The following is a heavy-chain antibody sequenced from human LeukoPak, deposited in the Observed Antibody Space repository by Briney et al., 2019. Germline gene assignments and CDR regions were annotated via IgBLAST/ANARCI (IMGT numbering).Heavy chain of an antibody. CDR2: INPNSGGT. Sequence: ASVKVSCKASGDTFSGYYLHWVRQAPGQGLEWMGWINPNSGGTNYAQKFQGRVTITADESTSTAYMELSSLRSEDTAVYYCARDPDTAMVSADYWGQGTLVTVSS. CDR1: GDTFSGYY. CDR3: ARDPDTAMVSADY. J-gene: IGHJ4*02. D-gene: IGHD5-18*01. V-gene: IGHV1-2*02.